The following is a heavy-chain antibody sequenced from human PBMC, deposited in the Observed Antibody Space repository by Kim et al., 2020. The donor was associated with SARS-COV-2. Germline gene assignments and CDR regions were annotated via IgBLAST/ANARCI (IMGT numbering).Heavy chain of an antibody. CDR3: AKRYCSGCSCYRFYYYYGMDV. D-gene: IGHD2-15*01. Sequence: GGSLRLSCAASGFTFSSYAMSWVRQAPGKGLEWVSAISGSGGSTYYADSVKGRFTISRDNSKNTLYLQMNSLRAEDTAVYYCAKRYCSGCSCYRFYYYYGMDVWGQGTTVTVSS. CDR1: GFTFSSYA. J-gene: IGHJ6*02. V-gene: IGHV3-23*01. CDR2: ISGSGGST.